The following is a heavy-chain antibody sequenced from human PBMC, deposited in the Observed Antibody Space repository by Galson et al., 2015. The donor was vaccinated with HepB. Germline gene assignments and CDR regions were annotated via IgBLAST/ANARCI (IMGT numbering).Heavy chain of an antibody. D-gene: IGHD6-19*01. CDR3: ARLSAAIAVAGDALDI. CDR2: ISSSSSYI. J-gene: IGHJ3*02. CDR1: GFTFSSYS. V-gene: IGHV3-21*01. Sequence: SLRLSCAASGFTFSSYSMNWVRQAPGKGLEWVSSISSSSSYIYYADSVKGRFTISRDNAKNSLYLQMNSLRAEDTAVYYCARLSAAIAVAGDALDIWGQGTMVTVSS.